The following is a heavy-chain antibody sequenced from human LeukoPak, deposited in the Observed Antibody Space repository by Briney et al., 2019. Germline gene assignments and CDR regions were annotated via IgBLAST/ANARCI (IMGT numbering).Heavy chain of an antibody. J-gene: IGHJ4*02. Sequence: SETLSLTCAVYGGSFSGYYWSWIRQPPGKGLEWIGEINHSGSTNYNPSLKSRVTISVDTSKNQFSLKLSSVTAADTAVYYRARGSGPGGYWGQGTLVTVSS. CDR3: ARGSGPGGY. CDR2: INHSGST. CDR1: GGSFSGYY. D-gene: IGHD3-10*01. V-gene: IGHV4-34*01.